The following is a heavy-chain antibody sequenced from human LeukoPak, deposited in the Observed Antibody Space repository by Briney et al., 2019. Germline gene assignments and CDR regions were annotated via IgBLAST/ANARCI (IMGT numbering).Heavy chain of an antibody. CDR2: IYSDGST. D-gene: IGHD4-23*01. CDR1: GLTVSSNY. J-gene: IGHJ3*02. V-gene: IGHV3-66*02. CDR3: AGVLRGGNSGYSFDI. Sequence: GGSLRLSCAASGLTVSSNYMTWVRQAPGKGLEWVSFIYSDGSTYYADSVQGRMSISRDNSKNTLYLQMNSLIPEDTAVYYCAGVLRGGNSGYSFDIWGQGTKVTVSS.